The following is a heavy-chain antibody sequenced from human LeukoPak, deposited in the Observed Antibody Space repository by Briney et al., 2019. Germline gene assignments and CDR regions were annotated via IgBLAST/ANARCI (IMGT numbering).Heavy chain of an antibody. CDR2: IIPILGIA. Sequence: SVKVSCKASGGTFSSYAISWVRQAPGRGLEWMGRIIPILGIANYAQKFQGRVTITADKSTSTAYMELSSLRSEDTAVYYCARASDSGYIDYWGQGTLVTVSS. CDR1: GGTFSSYA. CDR3: ARASDSGYIDY. D-gene: IGHD6-13*01. J-gene: IGHJ4*02. V-gene: IGHV1-69*04.